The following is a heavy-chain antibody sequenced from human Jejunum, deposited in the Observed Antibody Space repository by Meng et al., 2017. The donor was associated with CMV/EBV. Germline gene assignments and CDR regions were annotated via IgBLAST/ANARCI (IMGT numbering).Heavy chain of an antibody. V-gene: IGHV4-30-2*05. J-gene: IGHJ4*02. D-gene: IGHD7-27*01. CDR3: ARDHTGYGNLDY. CDR1: CGFHRQEGYL. CDR2: PQRWNN. Sequence: LEGVGPGPVGPSPAPALHCHVSCGFHRQEGYLWGVNPQPPGEGLGGVWLFPQRWNNLYQPALQGRPNITIDTSKNQFSLEVSSVSVGDTAVYYWARDHTGYGNLDYWGQGTLVTVSS.